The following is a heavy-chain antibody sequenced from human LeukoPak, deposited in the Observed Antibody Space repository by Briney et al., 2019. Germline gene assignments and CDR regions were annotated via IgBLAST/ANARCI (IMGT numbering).Heavy chain of an antibody. Sequence: SETLSLTCTVSGYSISSGYYWGWIRQPPGKGLEWIGSIYHSGSTYYNPSLKSRVTISVDTSKNQFSLKLSSVTAADTAVYYCAREIGGWSFDYWGQGTLVAVSS. D-gene: IGHD4-23*01. CDR1: GYSISSGYY. V-gene: IGHV4-38-2*02. J-gene: IGHJ4*02. CDR3: AREIGGWSFDY. CDR2: IYHSGST.